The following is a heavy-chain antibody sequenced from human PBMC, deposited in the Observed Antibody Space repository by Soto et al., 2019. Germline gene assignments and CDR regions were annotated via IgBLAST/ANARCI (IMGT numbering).Heavy chain of an antibody. CDR1: GGSFSGYY. CDR3: GRGSGWKLYYSGMAV. V-gene: IGHV4-34*01. CDR2: INHSGST. D-gene: IGHD6-19*01. J-gene: IGHJ6*02. Sequence: ASETLSLTCAVYGGSFSGYYWSWIRQPPGKGLEWIGEINHSGSTNYNPSLKSRVTISVDTSKNQFSLKLSSVTAADTAVYYCGRGSGWKLYYSGMAVWGQGTTVTVSS.